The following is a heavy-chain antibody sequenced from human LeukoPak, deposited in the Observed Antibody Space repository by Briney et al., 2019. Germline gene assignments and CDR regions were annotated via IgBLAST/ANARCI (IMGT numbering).Heavy chain of an antibody. Sequence: SETLSLTCTVSGGSISSSSYYSGWIRQPPGKGLEWIGSIYYSGSTYYNPSLKSRVTISIDTSKNQFSLKLSSVTAADMAVYYCARQVLPDYFDYWGQGTLVTVSS. V-gene: IGHV4-39*01. CDR1: GGSISSSSYY. CDR2: IYYSGST. CDR3: ARQVLPDYFDY. J-gene: IGHJ4*02.